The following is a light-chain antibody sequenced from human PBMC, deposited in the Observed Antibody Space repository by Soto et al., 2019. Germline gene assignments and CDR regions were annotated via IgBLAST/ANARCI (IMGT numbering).Light chain of an antibody. J-gene: IGKJ4*01. V-gene: IGKV3-20*01. CDR1: QTFSSGF. CDR3: HQYYSSPTT. CDR2: GAS. Sequence: IVLTQSPGTLSVSPGERATVSCRSSQTFSSGFLAWYQQKVGQAPRLLIYGASTRATGIPDRFSGSGSGTDFTLTIDILEPEDFAVYYCHQYYSSPTTFGGGTKVDI.